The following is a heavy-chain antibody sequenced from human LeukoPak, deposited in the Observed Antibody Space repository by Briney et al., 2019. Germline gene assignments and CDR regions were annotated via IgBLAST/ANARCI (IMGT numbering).Heavy chain of an antibody. V-gene: IGHV4-59*01. CDR3: ARVTRDGYNYFDY. CDR2: IYYSGST. D-gene: IGHD5-24*01. CDR1: GGSIISYY. Sequence: PSETLSLTCTVSGGSIISYYWSWIRRPPGEGLEWIGYIYYSGSTNYNLSLKSLVTISLDTSKNQFSLKLSSVTAADTAVYYCARVTRDGYNYFDYWGQGTLVTVSS. J-gene: IGHJ4*02.